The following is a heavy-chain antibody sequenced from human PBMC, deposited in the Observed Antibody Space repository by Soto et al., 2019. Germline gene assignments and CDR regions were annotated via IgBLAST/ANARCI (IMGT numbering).Heavy chain of an antibody. CDR1: GGSFSGYY. D-gene: IGHD3-10*01. J-gene: IGHJ4*02. CDR3: ARDKITVLFDY. Sequence: QVQLQQWGAGLLKPSETLSLTCAVYGGSFSGYYWTWIRQPPGTGLEWIGEINHSGSTNYNPSLKSRVTISVDTSKNQSSLKLTSVTAEDTAVYYCARDKITVLFDYWGQGALVTVSS. V-gene: IGHV4-34*01. CDR2: INHSGST.